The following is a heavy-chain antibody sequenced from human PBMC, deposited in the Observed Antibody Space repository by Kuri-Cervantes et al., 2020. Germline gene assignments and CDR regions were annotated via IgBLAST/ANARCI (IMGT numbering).Heavy chain of an antibody. CDR2: ISSSGSTI. Sequence: GGSLRLSCAASGFTFDDYAMHWVRQAPGKGLEWVSYISSSGSTIYYADSVKGRYTISRDNAKNSLYLQMNSLRAEDTAVYYCARAGLRYFDWLAIGSAFDIWGQGTMVTVSS. CDR1: GFTFDDYA. CDR3: ARAGLRYFDWLAIGSAFDI. V-gene: IGHV3-48*03. D-gene: IGHD3-9*01. J-gene: IGHJ3*02.